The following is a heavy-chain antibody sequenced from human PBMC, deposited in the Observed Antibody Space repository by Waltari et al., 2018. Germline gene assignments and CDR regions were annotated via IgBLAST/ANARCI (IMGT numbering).Heavy chain of an antibody. D-gene: IGHD1-26*01. J-gene: IGHJ4*02. CDR2: ISGSGGST. CDR3: AKVPNWEWELRAYFDY. V-gene: IGHV3-23*01. Sequence: EVQLLESGGGLVQPGGSLRLSCAASGFTFSSYAMSWVRQAPGKGLEWVSAISGSGGSTYYADSVKGRFTISRDNSKNTLYLQMNSLRAEDTAVYYCAKVPNWEWELRAYFDYWGQGTLVTVSS. CDR1: GFTFSSYA.